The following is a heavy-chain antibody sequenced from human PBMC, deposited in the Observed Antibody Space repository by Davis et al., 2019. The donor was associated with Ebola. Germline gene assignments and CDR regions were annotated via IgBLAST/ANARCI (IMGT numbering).Heavy chain of an antibody. CDR2: IIPFLHIA. J-gene: IGHJ4*02. Sequence: AASVKVSCKASGGTFSSYTFIWVRQAPGQGLEWMGRIIPFLHIANYAQQFQGRVTITAHESTRTAYMELRSLRSEDTAVYYCASLGTGTNGFDYWGQGTLVTVSS. D-gene: IGHD1-7*01. CDR1: GGTFSSYT. V-gene: IGHV1-69*02. CDR3: ASLGTGTNGFDY.